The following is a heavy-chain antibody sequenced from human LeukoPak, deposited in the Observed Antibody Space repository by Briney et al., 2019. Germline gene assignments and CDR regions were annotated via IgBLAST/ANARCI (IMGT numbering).Heavy chain of an antibody. CDR3: ARGEETGGARLGYYYYYMDV. CDR1: GGFITSYY. Sequence: SETLSLTCTVSGGFITSYYWSWIRQPAGEGLDYIGRISSSGTTNYNRSLRGRVTITLDKSNNQFSLKLTSVTAADTAIYYCARGEETGGARLGYYYYYMDVWGKGATGTVSS. J-gene: IGHJ6*03. D-gene: IGHD3-10*01. V-gene: IGHV4-4*07. CDR2: ISSSGTT.